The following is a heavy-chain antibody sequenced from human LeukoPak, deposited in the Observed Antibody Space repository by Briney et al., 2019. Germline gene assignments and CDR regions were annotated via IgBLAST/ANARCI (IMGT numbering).Heavy chain of an antibody. CDR1: GYSISSGYY. CDR2: IYHSGST. J-gene: IGHJ6*03. V-gene: IGHV4-38-2*01. Sequence: SETLSLTCAVSGYSISSGYYWGWIRQPPGKGLEWIGSIYHSGSTYYNPSLKSRVTISVDTSKNQFSLKLSSVTAADTAVYYFAGRKNDGCDYYYYYMDVWGKGTTVTVSS. D-gene: IGHD5-24*01. CDR3: AGRKNDGCDYYYYYMDV.